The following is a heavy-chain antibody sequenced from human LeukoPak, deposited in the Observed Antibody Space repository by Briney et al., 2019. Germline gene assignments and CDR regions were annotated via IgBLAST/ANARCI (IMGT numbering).Heavy chain of an antibody. CDR1: GYTLSELS. D-gene: IGHD4-17*01. CDR3: ARATVTTAYFDY. CDR2: FDTQNDEH. J-gene: IGHJ4*02. Sequence: ASVKVSCKVSGYTLSELSMHWVRQAPGKGLEWMATFDTQNDEHMYAQKFQGRVTMTEDTSADMAYMELSSLRSEDTAVYYCARATVTTAYFDYWGQGTLVTVSS. V-gene: IGHV1-24*01.